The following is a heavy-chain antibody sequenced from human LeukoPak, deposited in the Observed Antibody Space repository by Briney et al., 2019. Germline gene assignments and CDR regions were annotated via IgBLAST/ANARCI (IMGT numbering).Heavy chain of an antibody. Sequence: GGSPRLSCAASGFTVSSNYMSWVRQAPGKGLEWVSVIYSGGSTYYADSVKGRFTISRDNSKNTLYLQMNSLRAEDTAVYYCARGLYYDSSGYQPNYYFDYWGQGTLVTVSS. CDR3: ARGLYYDSSGYQPNYYFDY. D-gene: IGHD3-22*01. J-gene: IGHJ4*02. V-gene: IGHV3-53*01. CDR2: IYSGGST. CDR1: GFTVSSNY.